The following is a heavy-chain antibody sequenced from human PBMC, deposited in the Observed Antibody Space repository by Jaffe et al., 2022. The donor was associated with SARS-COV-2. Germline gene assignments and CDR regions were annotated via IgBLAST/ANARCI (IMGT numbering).Heavy chain of an antibody. CDR2: ISGSGGST. CDR1: GFTFSSYA. V-gene: IGHV3-23*01. Sequence: EVQLLESGGGLVQPGGSLRLSCAASGFTFSSYAMSWVRQAPGKGLEWVSAISGSGGSTYYADSVKGRFTISRDNSKNTLYLQMNSLRAEDTAVYYCAKDKGGEWLVSEFYGMDVWGQGTTVTVSS. CDR3: AKDKGGEWLVSEFYGMDV. D-gene: IGHD6-19*01. J-gene: IGHJ6*02.